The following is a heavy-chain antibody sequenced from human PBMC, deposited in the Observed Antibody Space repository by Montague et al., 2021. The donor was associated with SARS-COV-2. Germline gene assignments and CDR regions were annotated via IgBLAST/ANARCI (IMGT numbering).Heavy chain of an antibody. Sequence: SETLSLTCTVSGGSISSSNYYWGWIRQPPGKGLEWFGSSYYTGSTYYNPSLMSRVTISVDTSKNQFSLNLSSVTAADTAVYYCARHITGSGTGFDIWGPGTMVIVSS. CDR2: SYYTGST. D-gene: IGHD3-10*01. CDR1: GGSISSSNYY. J-gene: IGHJ3*02. V-gene: IGHV4-39*01. CDR3: ARHITGSGTGFDI.